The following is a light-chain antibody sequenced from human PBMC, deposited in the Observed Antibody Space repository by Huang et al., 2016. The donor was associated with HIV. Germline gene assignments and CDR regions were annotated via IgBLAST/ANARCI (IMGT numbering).Light chain of an antibody. CDR1: RSVSTN. CDR2: GSS. Sequence: EIVMTQSPATLSVSPGQRVTLYCRANRSVSTNLSWYEQRHGQAPRRLSYGSSTRAPGIPARFSGSGSGTDFSLTISSLQSEDFALYYSHQYNNWRLSFGGGTRV. J-gene: IGKJ4*01. V-gene: IGKV3-15*01. CDR3: HQYNNWRLS.